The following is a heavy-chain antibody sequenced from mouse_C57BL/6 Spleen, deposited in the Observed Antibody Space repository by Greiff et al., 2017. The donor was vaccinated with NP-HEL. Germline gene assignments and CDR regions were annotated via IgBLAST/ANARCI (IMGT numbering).Heavy chain of an antibody. V-gene: IGHV3-6*01. CDR2: ISYDGSN. D-gene: IGHD2-12*01. J-gene: IGHJ1*03. Sequence: EVKLMESGPGLVKPSQSLSLTCSVTGYSITSGYYWNWIRQFPGNKLEWMGYISYDGSNNYNPSLKNRISITRDTSKNQFFLKLNSVTTEDTATYYCARDNDGDWYFDVWGTGTTVTVSS. CDR3: ARDNDGDWYFDV. CDR1: GYSITSGYY.